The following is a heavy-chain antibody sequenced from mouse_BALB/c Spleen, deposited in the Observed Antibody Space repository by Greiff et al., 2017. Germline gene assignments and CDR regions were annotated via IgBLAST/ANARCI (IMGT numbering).Heavy chain of an antibody. CDR2: ISSGGSYT. CDR3: ARGSWFAY. Sequence: EVQVVESGGGLVKPGGSLKLSCAASGFTFSSYAMSWVRQTPEKRLEWVATISSGGSYTYYPDSVKGRFTISRDNAKNTLYLQMSSLRSEDTAMYYCARGSWFAYWGQGTLVTVSA. V-gene: IGHV5-9-3*01. CDR1: GFTFSSYA. J-gene: IGHJ3*01.